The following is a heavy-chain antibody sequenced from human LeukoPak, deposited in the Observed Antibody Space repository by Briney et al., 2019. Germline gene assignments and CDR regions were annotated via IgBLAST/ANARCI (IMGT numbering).Heavy chain of an antibody. D-gene: IGHD5-12*01. CDR1: GYTFTSYG. V-gene: IGHV1-18*01. J-gene: IGHJ6*03. CDR2: ISAYNGNT. CDR3: ARAAEPIVATIRPNYYYYYMDV. Sequence: ASVKVSCKASGYTFTSYGISWVRQAPGQGLEWMGWISAYNGNTNYAQKLQGRVTMTTDTSTSTAYMELRSLRSDDTAVYYCARAAEPIVATIRPNYYYYYMDVWGKGTTVTVSS.